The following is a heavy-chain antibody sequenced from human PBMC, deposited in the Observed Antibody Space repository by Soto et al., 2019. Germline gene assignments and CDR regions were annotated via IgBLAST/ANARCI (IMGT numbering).Heavy chain of an antibody. CDR2: IWYDGSNK. Sequence: QVQLVESGGGVVQPGRSLRLSCAASGFTFSSYGMHWVRQAPGKGLEWVAVIWYDGSNKYYADSVKGRFTISRDNSKNKLYLQINSLKAEDTAVYYRARPLQVKGNYYYGMDVWGQGTTVTLAS. CDR1: GFTFSSYG. V-gene: IGHV3-33*01. CDR3: ARPLQVKGNYYYGMDV. J-gene: IGHJ6*02. D-gene: IGHD3-10*01.